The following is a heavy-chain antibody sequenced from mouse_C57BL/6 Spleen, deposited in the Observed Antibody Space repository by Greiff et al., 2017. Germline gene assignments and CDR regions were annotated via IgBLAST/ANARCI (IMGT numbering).Heavy chain of an antibody. Sequence: QVHVKQSGPGLVQPSQSLSITCTVSGFSLTSYGVHWVRQSPGKGLEWLGVIWSGGSTDYNAAFISRLSISKDNSKSHVFFRMNSLQADDTAIYYCARGGLTGNAMDYWGQGTSVTVSS. J-gene: IGHJ4*01. CDR3: ARGGLTGNAMDY. CDR2: IWSGGST. V-gene: IGHV2-2*01. CDR1: GFSLTSYG. D-gene: IGHD4-1*01.